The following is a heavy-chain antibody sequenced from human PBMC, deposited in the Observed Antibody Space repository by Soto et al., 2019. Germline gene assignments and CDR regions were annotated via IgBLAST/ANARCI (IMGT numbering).Heavy chain of an antibody. CDR2: INAGNGNT. CDR1: GYTFTSYA. CDR3: ARGRAHLLPPRRFDP. J-gene: IGHJ5*02. V-gene: IGHV1-3*01. D-gene: IGHD2-15*01. Sequence: QVQLVQSGAEVKKPGASVKVSCKASGYTFTSYAMHWVRQAPGQRLEWMGWINAGNGNTKYSQKFQGRVTITRDTSASTAYMELSSLRSEGRDVYYFARGRAHLLPPRRFDPWGQGTLVTVSS.